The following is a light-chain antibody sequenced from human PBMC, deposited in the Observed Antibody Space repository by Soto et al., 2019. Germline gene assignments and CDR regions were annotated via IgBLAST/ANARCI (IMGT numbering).Light chain of an antibody. J-gene: IGKJ2*01. Sequence: DIQMTQSPSTLSASVGDRVTITCRASQSIDRWLAWYQQKPGKAPKLLIYRASSLESGVPSRFSGSGSGTAFTLTNSSLQPDDFTTYYCQQYKTYTYTFAQGTKLEIK. CDR2: RAS. CDR3: QQYKTYTYT. CDR1: QSIDRW. V-gene: IGKV1-5*03.